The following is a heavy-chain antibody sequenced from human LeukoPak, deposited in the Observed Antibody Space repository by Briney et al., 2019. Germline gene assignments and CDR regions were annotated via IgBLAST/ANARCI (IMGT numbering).Heavy chain of an antibody. CDR2: IYHSGST. Sequence: SETLSLTCSVSGYAISSGYFWGWIRQPPGQGLEWIGTIYHSGSTYYNPSLKSRVTISVDTSKNQFSLKLSSVTAADAAVYYCARGYSSSWYFNWFDPWGQGTLVTVSS. CDR3: ARGYSSSWYFNWFDP. V-gene: IGHV4-38-2*02. D-gene: IGHD6-13*01. CDR1: GYAISSGYF. J-gene: IGHJ5*02.